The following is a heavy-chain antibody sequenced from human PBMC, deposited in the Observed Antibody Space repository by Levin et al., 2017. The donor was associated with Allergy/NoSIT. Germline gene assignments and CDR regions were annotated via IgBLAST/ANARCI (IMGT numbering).Heavy chain of an antibody. J-gene: IGHJ5*02. CDR3: AKGGPLVRAWFDP. CDR1: GFTFDDYA. V-gene: IGHV3-9*01. Sequence: GGSLRLSCAASGFTFDDYAMHWVRQAPGKGLEWVSGISWNSGSIGYADSVKGRFTISRDNAKNSLYLQMNSLRAEDTALYYCAKGGPLVRAWFDPWGQGTLVTVSS. D-gene: IGHD4-23*01. CDR2: ISWNSGSI.